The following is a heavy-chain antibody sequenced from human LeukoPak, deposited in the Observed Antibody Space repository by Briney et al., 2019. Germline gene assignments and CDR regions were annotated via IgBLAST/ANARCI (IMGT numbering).Heavy chain of an antibody. J-gene: IGHJ6*02. CDR1: GFTFSNYW. V-gene: IGHV3-7*01. CDR2: IKQDGSEK. CDR3: PRSPLYGMDV. Sequence: AAGSLSLSCVGSGFTFSNYWMTWVRQAPGQGLEWVANIKQDGSEKYYGDSVKGRFTISRDNAKNSLYLQMNSLRVEDTAVYYCPRSPLYGMDVWGQGTTVTVAS.